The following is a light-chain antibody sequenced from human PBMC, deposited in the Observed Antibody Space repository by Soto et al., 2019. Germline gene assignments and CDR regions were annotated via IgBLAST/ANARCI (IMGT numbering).Light chain of an antibody. CDR2: GAS. CDR1: QSVGSS. V-gene: IGKV3-15*01. CDR3: LQYDKWPPWT. Sequence: VMTQPPATLSVSPGERVTLSCRASQSVGSSLAWYRQKPGQAPRLLVYGASTRATGIPARFSGSGSGTEFTLTISSLQSEDFAVYYCLQYDKWPPWTFGQGTKVDIK. J-gene: IGKJ1*01.